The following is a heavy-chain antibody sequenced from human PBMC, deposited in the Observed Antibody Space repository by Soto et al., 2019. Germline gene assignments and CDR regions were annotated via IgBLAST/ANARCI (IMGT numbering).Heavy chain of an antibody. CDR3: AKVSIKGSAIDFDY. D-gene: IGHD3-10*01. CDR2: VNPNNGDT. V-gene: IGHV1-8*01. Sequence: QVQLVQSGAELKKPGASVKVSCKASGYTFSNYDMNWVRQATGQGPEWIGWVNPNNGDTGYAQKFQGRVTLTKDISTTTPYMELTSLRSEDTAIYYCAKVSIKGSAIDFDYWCQGTLITVSS. CDR1: GYTFSNYD. J-gene: IGHJ4*02.